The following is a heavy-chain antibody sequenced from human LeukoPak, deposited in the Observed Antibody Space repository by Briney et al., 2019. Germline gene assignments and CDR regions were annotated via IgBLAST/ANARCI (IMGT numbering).Heavy chain of an antibody. CDR1: GGSISSGGYY. J-gene: IGHJ4*02. Sequence: PSETLSLTCTVSGGSISSGGYYWSWIRQPPGKGLEWIGYIYHSGSTYYNPSLKSRVTISVDGSKNQFSLKLSSVTAADTAVYYCARGGIAIPDYWGQGTLVTVSS. D-gene: IGHD1-26*01. V-gene: IGHV4-30-2*01. CDR3: ARGGIAIPDY. CDR2: IYHSGST.